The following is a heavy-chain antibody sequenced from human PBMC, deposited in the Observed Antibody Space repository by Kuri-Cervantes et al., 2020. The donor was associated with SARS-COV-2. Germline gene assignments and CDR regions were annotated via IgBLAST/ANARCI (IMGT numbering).Heavy chain of an antibody. V-gene: IGHV3-30*03. CDR2: ISYDGSNK. J-gene: IGHJ6*02. CDR1: GFTFSSYG. Sequence: GESLKISCAASGFTFSSYGMHWVRQAPGKGLEWVAVISYDGSNKYYADSVKGRFTLSRDNAKNMLFLQMNSLRAEDTAVYYCARDDGDAFYYGMDVWGQGTTVTVSS. CDR3: ARDDGDAFYYGMDV. D-gene: IGHD3-10*01.